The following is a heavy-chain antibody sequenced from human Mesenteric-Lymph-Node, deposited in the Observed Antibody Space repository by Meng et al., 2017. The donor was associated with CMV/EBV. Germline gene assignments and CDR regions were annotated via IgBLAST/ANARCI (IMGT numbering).Heavy chain of an antibody. V-gene: IGHV1-8*01. CDR3: ARGRGVAAKRRGVHYYGMDV. CDR2: MNPNSGNT. CDR1: GYTFTSYD. J-gene: IGHJ6*02. D-gene: IGHD2-15*01. Sequence: ASVKVSRKASGYTFTSYDINWVRQATGQGLEWMGWMNPNSGNTGYAQKFQGRVTMTRNTSISTAYMELSSLRSEDTAVYYCARGRGVAAKRRGVHYYGMDVWGQGTTVTVSS.